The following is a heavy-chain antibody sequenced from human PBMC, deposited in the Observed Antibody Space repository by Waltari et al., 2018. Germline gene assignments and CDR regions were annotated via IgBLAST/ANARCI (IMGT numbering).Heavy chain of an antibody. CDR3: TRGRDGYNYPLGY. D-gene: IGHD5-12*01. V-gene: IGHV4-59*01. CDR2: IYYSGST. J-gene: IGHJ4*02. Sequence: QVQLQESVPVLVKPSETLSLTCTVSGGSISSYYCTWIRLPPGKGLEWIGYIYYSGSTNYNPSLKSRVNISVDTSKNQFSLKLSSVTAADTAVYYCTRGRDGYNYPLGYWGQGTLVTVSS. CDR1: GGSISSYY.